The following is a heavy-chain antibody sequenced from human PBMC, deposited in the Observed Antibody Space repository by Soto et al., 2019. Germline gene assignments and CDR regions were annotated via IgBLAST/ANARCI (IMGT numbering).Heavy chain of an antibody. V-gene: IGHV4-59*01. D-gene: IGHD3-3*01. J-gene: IGHJ4*02. CDR3: AREDFWSGLNY. CDR2: IYDSGST. CDR1: GGVISKYY. Sequence: SETLSLTCTVPGGVISKYYWSWIRQPPGKGLEWIRYIYDSGSTNYNPSLKSRVTISVDTSKNQFSLKLSSVTAADTAVYYCAREDFWSGLNYWGQGTLVTVSS.